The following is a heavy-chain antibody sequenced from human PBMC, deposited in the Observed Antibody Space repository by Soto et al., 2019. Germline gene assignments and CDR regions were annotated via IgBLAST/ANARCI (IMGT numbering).Heavy chain of an antibody. CDR2: ISWNSGSI. J-gene: IGHJ2*01. D-gene: IGHD6-19*01. Sequence: EVQLVESGGGLVQPGRSLRLSCAASGFTFGDYAMHWVRQAPGKGLEWVSGISWNSGSIGYADSVKGRFTISRDNAKNSLYLQMNSLRAEDTALYYCGKDPGSGWFHWYFDLWGGGTLVTFSS. CDR1: GFTFGDYA. V-gene: IGHV3-9*01. CDR3: GKDPGSGWFHWYFDL.